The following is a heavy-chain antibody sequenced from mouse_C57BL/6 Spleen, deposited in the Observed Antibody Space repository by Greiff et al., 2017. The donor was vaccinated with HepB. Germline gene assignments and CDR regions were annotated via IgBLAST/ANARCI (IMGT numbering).Heavy chain of an antibody. CDR3: ARDLQAWFAY. Sequence: EVKLQESGPGLVKPSQSLSLTCSVTGYSITSGYYWNWIRQFPGNKLEWMGYISYDGSNNYNPSLKNRISITRDTSKNQFFLKLNSVTTEDTATYYGARDLQAWFAYWGQGTLVTVSA. CDR2: ISYDGSN. V-gene: IGHV3-6*01. J-gene: IGHJ3*01. CDR1: GYSITSGYY.